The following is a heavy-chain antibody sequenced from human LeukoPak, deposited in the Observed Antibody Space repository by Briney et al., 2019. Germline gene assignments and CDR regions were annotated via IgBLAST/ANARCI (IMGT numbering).Heavy chain of an antibody. D-gene: IGHD3-10*01. CDR1: GGTFSSYA. J-gene: IGHJ4*02. Sequence: GAPVKVSCKASGGTFSSYAISWVRQPPGQGLEWMGRIIPVFGTANYAQKFQGRVTMTRNTSISTAYMELSSLRSEDTAVYYCARGLTMVRGVIIPYWGQGTLVTVSS. CDR3: ARGLTMVRGVIIPY. V-gene: IGHV1-69*05. CDR2: IIPVFGTA.